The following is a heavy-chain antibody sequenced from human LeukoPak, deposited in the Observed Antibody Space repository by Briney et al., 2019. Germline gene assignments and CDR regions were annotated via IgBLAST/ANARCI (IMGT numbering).Heavy chain of an antibody. V-gene: IGHV1-69*05. CDR3: AREPYSSSWSDP. CDR1: GGTFSSYA. J-gene: IGHJ5*02. Sequence: SVKVSCKASGGTFSSYAISWVRQAPGQGLEWMGRITPIFGTANYAQKFQGRVTITTDESTSTAYMELSSLRSEDTAVYYCAREPYSSSWSDPWGQGTLVTVSS. D-gene: IGHD6-13*01. CDR2: ITPIFGTA.